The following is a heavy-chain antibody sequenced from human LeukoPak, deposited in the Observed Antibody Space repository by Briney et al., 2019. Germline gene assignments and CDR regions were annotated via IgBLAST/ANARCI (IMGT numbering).Heavy chain of an antibody. CDR2: ISYDGSNK. Sequence: GGSLRLSCAASGLTLSSYAMHWVRQAPGKGLEWVPVISYDGSNKYYADSVKGRFTISRDNSKNTLYLQMNSLRAEDTAVYYCARASMVLYYFDYWGQGTLVTVSS. J-gene: IGHJ4*02. CDR1: GLTLSSYA. D-gene: IGHD2/OR15-2a*01. CDR3: ARASMVLYYFDY. V-gene: IGHV3-30*04.